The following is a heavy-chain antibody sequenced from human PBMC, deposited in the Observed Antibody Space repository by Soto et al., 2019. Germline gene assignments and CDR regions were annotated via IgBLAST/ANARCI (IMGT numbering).Heavy chain of an antibody. V-gene: IGHV3-23*01. J-gene: IGHJ6*02. CDR2: ISGSGGST. Sequence: GWSLRLSCAASGFTFSSYAMSWVRQAPGKGLEWVSAISGSGGSTYYADSGKGRFTISRDNSKNTLYLQMNSLRAEDTAVYYCAKCDGLVLMVYAIPYYYGMDVLGQGTTITVSS. CDR1: GFTFSSYA. D-gene: IGHD2-8*01. CDR3: AKCDGLVLMVYAIPYYYGMDV.